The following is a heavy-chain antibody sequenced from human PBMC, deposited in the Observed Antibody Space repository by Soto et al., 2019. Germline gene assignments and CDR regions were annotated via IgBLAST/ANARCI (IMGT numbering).Heavy chain of an antibody. CDR2: INPNSGGT. D-gene: IGHD3-3*02. J-gene: IGHJ6*02. CDR1: GYTFTGYY. Sequence: ASVKVSCKASGYTFTGYYMHWVRQAPGQGLEWMGWINPNSGGTNYAQKFQGWVTMTRDTSLSTAYMELSRLRSDDTAVYYCARGEPFPRSWHYYYGMDVWGQGTTVTVSS. CDR3: ARGEPFPRSWHYYYGMDV. V-gene: IGHV1-2*04.